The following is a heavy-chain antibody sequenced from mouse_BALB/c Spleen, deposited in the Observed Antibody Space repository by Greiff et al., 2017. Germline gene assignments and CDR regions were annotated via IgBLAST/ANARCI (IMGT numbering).Heavy chain of an antibody. Sequence: EVKLVESGGGLVKPGGSLKLSCAASGFTFSSYAMSWVRQSPEKRLEWVAEISSGGSYTYYPDTVTGRFTISRDNAKNTLYLEMSSLRSEDTAMYYCARVYYYGSDSYFDYWGQGTTLTVSS. D-gene: IGHD1-1*01. CDR2: ISSGGSYT. CDR1: GFTFSSYA. CDR3: ARVYYYGSDSYFDY. J-gene: IGHJ2*01. V-gene: IGHV5-9-4*01.